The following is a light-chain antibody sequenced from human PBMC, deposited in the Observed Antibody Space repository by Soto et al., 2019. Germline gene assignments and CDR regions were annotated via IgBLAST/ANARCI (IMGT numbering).Light chain of an antibody. CDR3: CSYAGSHFL. Sequence: QSALTQPRSVSGSPGQSVTISCTGTSSDVGGYNYVSWYQQHPGKAPKLMIYDVSQRPSVVPDRFSGSKSGNTASLTISGLQAEDEADYYCCSYAGSHFLFGGGTKLTVL. CDR1: SSDVGGYNY. V-gene: IGLV2-11*01. J-gene: IGLJ2*01. CDR2: DVS.